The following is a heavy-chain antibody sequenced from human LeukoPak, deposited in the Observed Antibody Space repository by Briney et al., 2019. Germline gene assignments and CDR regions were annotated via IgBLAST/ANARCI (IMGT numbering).Heavy chain of an antibody. V-gene: IGHV4-34*01. CDR3: ARGLPGSSSWPPDY. D-gene: IGHD6-13*01. CDR1: GGSFSGYY. CDR2: INHSGST. J-gene: IGHJ4*02. Sequence: SETLSLTCAVYGGSFSGYYWSWIRQSPGKGLEWIGEINHSGSTNYNPSLKSRVTISVDTSKNQFSPKLSSVTAADTAVYYCARGLPGSSSWPPDYWGQGTLVTVSS.